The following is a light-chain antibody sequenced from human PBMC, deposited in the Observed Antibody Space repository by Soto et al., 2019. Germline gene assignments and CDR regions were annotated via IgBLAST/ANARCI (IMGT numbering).Light chain of an antibody. V-gene: IGKV1-27*01. Sequence: DIQMTQSPSSLSASVGDRVTLTCRASQGISNYLAWYQQKPGKVPKLLIYAASTLQSGVPSRFSGSGSGTDFILTISSLQPEDVATYYCQKYNSAPPTFGQGTKVEF. J-gene: IGKJ1*01. CDR1: QGISNY. CDR2: AAS. CDR3: QKYNSAPPT.